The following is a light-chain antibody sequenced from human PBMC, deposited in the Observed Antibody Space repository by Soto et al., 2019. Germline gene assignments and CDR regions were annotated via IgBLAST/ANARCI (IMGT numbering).Light chain of an antibody. Sequence: QSALTQPRSVSGSPGQSVTISCTGTSSDVGGYNYVSWYQQHPGKAPKLMIYDVSKRPSGVPDRFSGSKSGNTASLTISGLQAEDEADYYCCSDAGSYNVVFGGGTKLTVL. CDR2: DVS. CDR3: CSDAGSYNVV. CDR1: SSDVGGYNY. J-gene: IGLJ2*01. V-gene: IGLV2-11*01.